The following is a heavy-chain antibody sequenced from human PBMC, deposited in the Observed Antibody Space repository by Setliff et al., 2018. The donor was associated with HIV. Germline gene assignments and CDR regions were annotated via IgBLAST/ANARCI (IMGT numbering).Heavy chain of an antibody. CDR3: ARGLTRGGYYYYFYTDV. Sequence: HPGGSLRLSCAASGLTFSGYPMSWVRQAPGKGLEWVSAISAGTGHTYYADSVKGRFTISRDNSKSTLYLQMSSLTAEDTAVYYCARGLTRGGYYYYFYTDVWGKGTTVTVSS. V-gene: IGHV3-23*01. D-gene: IGHD7-27*01. CDR1: GLTFSGYP. CDR2: ISAGTGHT. J-gene: IGHJ6*03.